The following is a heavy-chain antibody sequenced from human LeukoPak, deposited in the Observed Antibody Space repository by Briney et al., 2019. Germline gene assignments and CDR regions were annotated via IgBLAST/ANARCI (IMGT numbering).Heavy chain of an antibody. CDR2: MYYSGST. CDR1: GGSITSHY. V-gene: IGHV4-59*08. Sequence: SETLSLTCTVSGGSITSHYWSWIRQPPGKGLEWIGYMYYSGSTKYNPSLKSRVTISVDTSKKQFSLKLSSVSATDTAVYYCVSPRGFSYGYFDYWGQGTLVTVSS. CDR3: VSPRGFSYGYFDY. D-gene: IGHD5-18*01. J-gene: IGHJ4*02.